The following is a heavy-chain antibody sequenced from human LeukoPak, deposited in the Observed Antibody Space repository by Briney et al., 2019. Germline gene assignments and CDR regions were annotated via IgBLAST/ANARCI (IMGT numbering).Heavy chain of an antibody. D-gene: IGHD4-11*01. V-gene: IGHV4-39*01. CDR2: IYYSGST. J-gene: IGHJ2*01. CDR3: AKTTTVTTWYFDL. CDR1: GGPISSSSYY. Sequence: SETLSLTCTVSGGPISSSSYYWGWVRQPPGKGLEWIGSIYYSGSTYYNPSLKSRVTISVDTSKNQFSLKLSSVTAADTAVYYCAKTTTVTTWYFDLWGRGTLVTVSS.